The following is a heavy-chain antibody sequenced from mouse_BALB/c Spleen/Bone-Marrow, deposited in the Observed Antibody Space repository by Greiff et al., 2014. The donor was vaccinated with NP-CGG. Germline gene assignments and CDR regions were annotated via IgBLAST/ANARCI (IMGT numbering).Heavy chain of an antibody. J-gene: IGHJ4*01. D-gene: IGHD1-1*01. Sequence: VQLQQSGPELVKPGASMKISCKASGYSFTGYTMNWVKQSHGKNLEWIGLINPYNGGTNYNQKFKDKATLTVDRSSSTAYMELLSLTSEDSAAYYCARLLLYYYAMDYWGQGTSVTVSS. CDR3: ARLLLYYYAMDY. CDR1: GYSFTGYT. CDR2: INPYNGGT. V-gene: IGHV1-25*01.